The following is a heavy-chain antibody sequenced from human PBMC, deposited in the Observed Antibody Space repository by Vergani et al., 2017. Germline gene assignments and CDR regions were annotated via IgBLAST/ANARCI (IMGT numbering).Heavy chain of an antibody. D-gene: IGHD3-22*01. V-gene: IGHV3-9*01. CDR1: GFTFDDYA. CDR3: AKGSYYYDSSGYYAN. Sequence: EVQLVESGGGLVQPGRSLRLSCAASGFTFDDYAMHWVRQAPGKGLEWVSGISWNSGSIGYADSVKGRFTISRDNAKNSLYLQMNSLRAEDTALYYCAKGSYYYDSSGYYANWSQGTLVTVSS. CDR2: ISWNSGSI. J-gene: IGHJ4*02.